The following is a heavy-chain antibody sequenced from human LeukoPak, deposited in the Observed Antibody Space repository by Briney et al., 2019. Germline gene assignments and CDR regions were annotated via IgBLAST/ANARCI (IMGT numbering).Heavy chain of an antibody. Sequence: QPGGSLRLSCAASGFTVSSSYMTWVRQAPGKGLEWVSVIYSGSSTYYTDSVKGRFTISRDNSKNTLYLQMNSLRTEDTAVYYCARGVAPAHFDPWGQGTLVTVSS. CDR3: ARGVAPAHFDP. CDR2: IYSGSST. J-gene: IGHJ5*02. V-gene: IGHV3-66*02. D-gene: IGHD5-12*01. CDR1: GFTVSSSY.